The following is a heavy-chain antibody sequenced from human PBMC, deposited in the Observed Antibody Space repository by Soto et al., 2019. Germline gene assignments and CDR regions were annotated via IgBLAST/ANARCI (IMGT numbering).Heavy chain of an antibody. Sequence: GGSLRLSCAASGFTFSSYAMHWVRQAPGKGLEWVAVISYDGSNKYYADSVKGRFTISRDNSKNTLYLQMNSLRAEDTAVYYCARDRIVNMEIVDSSGYYLGGYWGQGTLVTVSS. D-gene: IGHD3-22*01. J-gene: IGHJ4*02. CDR3: ARDRIVNMEIVDSSGYYLGGY. CDR1: GFTFSSYA. V-gene: IGHV3-30-3*01. CDR2: ISYDGSNK.